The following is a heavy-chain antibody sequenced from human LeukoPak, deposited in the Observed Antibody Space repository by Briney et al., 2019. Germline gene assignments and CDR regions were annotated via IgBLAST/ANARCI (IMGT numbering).Heavy chain of an antibody. CDR1: GFTVSSNY. CDR3: ARENDPVVGAFDI. J-gene: IGHJ3*02. D-gene: IGHD3-22*01. CDR2: IYSGGST. Sequence: PGGSLRLSCAASGFTVSSNYMSWVRQAPGKGLEWVSVIYSGGSTYYADSVKGRFTISRDNSKNTLYLQMNSLRAEDTAVYYCARENDPVVGAFDIWGQGTMVTVSS. V-gene: IGHV3-53*01.